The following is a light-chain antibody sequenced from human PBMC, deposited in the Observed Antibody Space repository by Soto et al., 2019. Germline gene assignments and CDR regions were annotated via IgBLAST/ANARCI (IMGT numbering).Light chain of an antibody. V-gene: IGKV1-5*01. Sequence: DIQVTQSPSRLSASVGDRVAITCRASQSIAYWLAWYQQKPGKAPNLLIYAASTLETGVPSRLSGSGYGTEFTLTIASLQPDDSATYYCQQYNSFSKPFGRGTKVDIX. CDR3: QQYNSFSKP. J-gene: IGKJ1*01. CDR1: QSIAYW. CDR2: AAS.